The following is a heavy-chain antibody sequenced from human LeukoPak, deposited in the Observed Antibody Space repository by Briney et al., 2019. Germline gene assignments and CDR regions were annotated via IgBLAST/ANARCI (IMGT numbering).Heavy chain of an antibody. CDR1: GGSISSYY. Sequence: SETLSLTCTVSGGSISSYYWSWIRQPPAKGLEWIGYIYYSGSTNYNPSLKSRVTISVDTSKNQFSLKLSSVTAADTAVYYCARVSKQWLAFYYYYYMDVWGKGTTVTVSS. V-gene: IGHV4-59*01. CDR3: ARVSKQWLAFYYYYYMDV. CDR2: IYYSGST. D-gene: IGHD6-19*01. J-gene: IGHJ6*03.